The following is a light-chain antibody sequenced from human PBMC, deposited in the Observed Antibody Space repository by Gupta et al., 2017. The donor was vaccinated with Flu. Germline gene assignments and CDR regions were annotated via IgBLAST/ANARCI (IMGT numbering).Light chain of an antibody. V-gene: IGKV1-5*03. Sequence: PTTLSASVGDRVTITCRASQSISSSLAWYQQKSGKAPKLLIYKASSLESGVPSRFSGSGSGTEFTLTISSLQPDDFATYYCQQYNNYPWTFGQGTKVEIK. CDR2: KAS. CDR1: QSISSS. CDR3: QQYNNYPWT. J-gene: IGKJ1*01.